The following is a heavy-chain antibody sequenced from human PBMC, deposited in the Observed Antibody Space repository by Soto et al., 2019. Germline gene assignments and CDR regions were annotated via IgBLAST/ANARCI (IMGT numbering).Heavy chain of an antibody. CDR3: ARLVAAAGTYYYNGLDV. Sequence: GESLKISCKGSGYTFTSYWISWVRQMPGKGLEWMGRIDPSDSYTNYSPSFQGHVTFSADKSISTVYLQWSSLKASDTAMYYCARLVAAAGTYYYNGLDVWGQGTTVTVSS. D-gene: IGHD6-13*01. J-gene: IGHJ6*02. CDR2: IDPSDSYT. CDR1: GYTFTSYW. V-gene: IGHV5-10-1*01.